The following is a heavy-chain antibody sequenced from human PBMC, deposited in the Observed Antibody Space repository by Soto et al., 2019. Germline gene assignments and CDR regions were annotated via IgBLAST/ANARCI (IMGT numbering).Heavy chain of an antibody. CDR2: IWYDGSNK. D-gene: IGHD5-18*01. Sequence: QVQLVESGGGVVQPGRSLRLSCAASGFTFSSYGMHWVRQAPGKGLEWVAVIWYDGSNKYYADSVKGRFTISRDNSKNTLYRQRNSLRAENTAVYYWASAEGKALVRTPDYWGKETLFTVSS. V-gene: IGHV3-33*01. CDR1: GFTFSSYG. CDR3: ASAEGKALVRTPDY. J-gene: IGHJ4*02.